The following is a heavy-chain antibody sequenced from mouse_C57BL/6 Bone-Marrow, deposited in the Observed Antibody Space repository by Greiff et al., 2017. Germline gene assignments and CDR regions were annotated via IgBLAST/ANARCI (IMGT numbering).Heavy chain of an antibody. Sequence: QVQLQQPGAELVKPGASVKMSCKASGYTFTSYWITWVKQRPGQGLEWIGDIYPGSGSTNYNEKFKSTDTLTVDTSSSTAYMQLSSLTSEDSAVYYCARRPYDYDEGPYAMDYWGQGTSVTVSS. CDR3: ARRPYDYDEGPYAMDY. CDR2: IYPGSGST. J-gene: IGHJ4*01. CDR1: GYTFTSYW. V-gene: IGHV1-55*01. D-gene: IGHD2-4*01.